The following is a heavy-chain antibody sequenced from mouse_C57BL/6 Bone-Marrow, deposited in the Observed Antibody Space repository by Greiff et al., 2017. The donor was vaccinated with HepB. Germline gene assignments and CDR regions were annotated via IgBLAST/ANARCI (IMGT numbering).Heavy chain of an antibody. V-gene: IGHV1-18*01. D-gene: IGHD2-2*01. CDR3: AREPYGYDGYAMDY. Sequence: EVMLVESGPELVKPGASVKIPCKASGYTFTDYNMDWVKQSHGKSLEWIGDINPNNGGTIYNQKFKGKATLTVDKSSSTAYMELRSLTSEDTAVYYCAREPYGYDGYAMDYWGQGTSVTVSS. CDR1: GYTFTDYN. CDR2: INPNNGGT. J-gene: IGHJ4*01.